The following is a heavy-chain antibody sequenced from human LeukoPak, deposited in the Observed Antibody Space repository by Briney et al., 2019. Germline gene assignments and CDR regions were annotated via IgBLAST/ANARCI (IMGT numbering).Heavy chain of an antibody. V-gene: IGHV4-39*02. Sequence: PSETLSLTCTVSAGSISSSDYYWGWIRQSPGKGLEWIGRISYSGNTSYNPSLKSRVTISVDTSKNHFSLRLSSVTAADTAVYYCARLTHSYYSDTSGYYPYYYMDVWGKGTRVTVSS. CDR2: ISYSGNT. CDR3: ARLTHSYYSDTSGYYPYYYMDV. D-gene: IGHD3-22*01. J-gene: IGHJ6*03. CDR1: AGSISSSDYY.